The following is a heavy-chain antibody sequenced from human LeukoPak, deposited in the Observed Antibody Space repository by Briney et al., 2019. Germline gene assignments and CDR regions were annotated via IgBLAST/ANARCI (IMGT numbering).Heavy chain of an antibody. CDR3: ASYSSLDY. Sequence: GGSLRLSCAASGFTVSSNYMSWVRQAPGKGLEWVSLIYSGGSTYYADSVKGRFTISRDNSKDTLYLQMNSLRAEDTAVYYCASYSSLDYWGQGTLVTVSS. J-gene: IGHJ4*02. V-gene: IGHV3-53*01. D-gene: IGHD6-13*01. CDR2: IYSGGST. CDR1: GFTVSSNY.